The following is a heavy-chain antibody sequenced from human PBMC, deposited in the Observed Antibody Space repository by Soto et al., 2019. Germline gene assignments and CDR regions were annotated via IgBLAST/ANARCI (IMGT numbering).Heavy chain of an antibody. J-gene: IGHJ6*02. V-gene: IGHV3-33*01. CDR3: ARDGRYCGGDCYSYYYYNGMDV. Sequence: QVQLVESGGGVVQPGRSLRLSCAASGFTFSSYGMHWVRQAPGKGLEWVAVIWYDGSNKYYADSVKGRFTISRDNSKNTRYLQINSVRGEDTAVYYCARDGRYCGGDCYSYYYYNGMDVWGQGTAVTVSS. D-gene: IGHD2-21*02. CDR1: GFTFSSYG. CDR2: IWYDGSNK.